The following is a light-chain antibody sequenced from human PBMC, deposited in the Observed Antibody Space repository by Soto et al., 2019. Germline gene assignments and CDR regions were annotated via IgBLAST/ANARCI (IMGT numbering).Light chain of an antibody. Sequence: DIQMTQSPCSLSASVGDRVTITCRASQTISSYLNWYQQKPGKAPKLLIYAASSWQSGVPSRFSGSGSGTDFSLTISSLQAEDFATYYCQQSDSTHWTFGQGTKVEIK. CDR3: QQSDSTHWT. CDR2: AAS. J-gene: IGKJ1*01. V-gene: IGKV1-39*01. CDR1: QTISSY.